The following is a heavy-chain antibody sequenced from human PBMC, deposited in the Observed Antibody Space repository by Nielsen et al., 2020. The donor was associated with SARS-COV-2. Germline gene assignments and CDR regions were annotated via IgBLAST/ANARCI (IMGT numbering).Heavy chain of an antibody. CDR1: GGSIGSYY. CDR3: ARTTVTTFDY. D-gene: IGHD4-17*01. CDR2: IFNTGST. Sequence: GSLRLSCTVFGGSIGSYYWSWIRQPPGKGLEWIGHIFNTGSTSYNPSLRSRVTILVDTSKNHFSLKLTSVTAADTAVYYCARTTVTTFDYWGQGTLVTVSS. J-gene: IGHJ4*02. V-gene: IGHV4-59*13.